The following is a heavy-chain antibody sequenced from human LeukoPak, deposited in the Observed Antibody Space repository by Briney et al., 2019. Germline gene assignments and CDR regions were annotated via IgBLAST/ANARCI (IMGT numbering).Heavy chain of an antibody. CDR3: ARSPPYYYDSSGYLREVDY. V-gene: IGHV4-59*12. CDR1: GGSISSYY. Sequence: SETLSLTCTVSGGSISSYYWSWIRQPPGKGLEWIGYIYYSGSTNYNPSLKSRVTISVDTSKNQFSLKLSSVTAADTAVYYCARSPPYYYDSSGYLREVDYWGQGTLVTVSS. J-gene: IGHJ4*02. D-gene: IGHD3-22*01. CDR2: IYYSGST.